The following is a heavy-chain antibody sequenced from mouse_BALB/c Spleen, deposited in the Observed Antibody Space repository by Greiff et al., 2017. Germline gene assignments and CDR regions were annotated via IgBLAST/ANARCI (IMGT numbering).Heavy chain of an antibody. CDR1: GYSITSDYA. J-gene: IGHJ4*01. V-gene: IGHV3-2*02. CDR3: ARSMRGAMDY. CDR2: ISYSGST. Sequence: EVKLQESGPGLVKPSQSLSLTCTVTGYSITSDYAWNWIRQFPGNKLEWMGYISYSGSTSYNPSLKSRISITRDTSKNQFFLQLNSVTTEDTATYYCARSMRGAMDYWGQGTSVTVSS.